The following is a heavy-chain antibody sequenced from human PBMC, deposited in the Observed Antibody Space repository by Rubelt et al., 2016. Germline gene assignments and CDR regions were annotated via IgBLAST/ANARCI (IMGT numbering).Heavy chain of an antibody. CDR2: ISYDGSNK. V-gene: IGHV3-30*04. Sequence: VQLLESGGGLVQPGGSLRLSCAASGFTFSSYAMSWVRQAPGKGLEWVAVISYDGSNKYYADSVKGRFTISRDNSKNTLYLQMNSLRAEDTAVYYCAKDFGYSSGWGYYYYGMDVWGQGTTVTVSS. CDR1: GFTFSSYA. CDR3: AKDFGYSSGWGYYYYGMDV. J-gene: IGHJ6*02. D-gene: IGHD6-19*01.